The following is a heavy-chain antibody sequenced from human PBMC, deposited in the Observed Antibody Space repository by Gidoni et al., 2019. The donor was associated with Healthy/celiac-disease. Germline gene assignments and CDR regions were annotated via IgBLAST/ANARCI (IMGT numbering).Heavy chain of an antibody. Sequence: QLQLQESVPGLVNPSETLSLTFTVAGGSFRSSSYYWGWLRHPPVLGLEWIGSIYYSGSTYYNPSLKSRVTISVDTSKNQFSLKLSSVTAAETAVYYCATPYSSGWHDAFDIWGQGTMVTVSS. V-gene: IGHV4-39*01. CDR1: GGSFRSSSYY. CDR2: IYYSGST. D-gene: IGHD6-19*01. J-gene: IGHJ3*02. CDR3: ATPYSSGWHDAFDI.